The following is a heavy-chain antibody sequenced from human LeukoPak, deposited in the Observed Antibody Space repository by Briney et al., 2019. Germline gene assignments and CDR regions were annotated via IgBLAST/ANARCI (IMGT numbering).Heavy chain of an antibody. J-gene: IGHJ6*04. Sequence: TSETLSLTCTVSGYSISSGYYWGWIRQPPGKGLEWIGTIRHSGSTNYNPSLKSRVTISVDTSKNQFSLKLSSVTAADTAVYYCARLDIVVTMDVWGKGTTVTISS. CDR3: ARLDIVVTMDV. D-gene: IGHD2-2*01. CDR2: IRHSGST. CDR1: GYSISSGYY. V-gene: IGHV4-38-2*02.